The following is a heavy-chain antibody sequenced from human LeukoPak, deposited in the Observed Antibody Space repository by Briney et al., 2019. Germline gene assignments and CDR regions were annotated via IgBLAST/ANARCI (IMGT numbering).Heavy chain of an antibody. Sequence: SETLSLTCKVSGGSISSGDYYWSWIRQPPGTGLEWIGYIYYSGITYYNPSLKSRVSISVDTSRNQFSLQLRSVTAADTAVYYCARANHPAYGDYQYWGQGTLVTVSS. CDR1: GGSISSGDYY. CDR2: IYYSGIT. CDR3: ARANHPAYGDYQY. J-gene: IGHJ4*02. V-gene: IGHV4-30-4*01. D-gene: IGHD4-17*01.